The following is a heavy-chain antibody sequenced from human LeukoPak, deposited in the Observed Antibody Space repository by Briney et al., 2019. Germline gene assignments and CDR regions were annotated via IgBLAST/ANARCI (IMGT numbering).Heavy chain of an antibody. D-gene: IGHD6-19*01. CDR2: ISYDGSNK. V-gene: IGHV3-30*18. Sequence: PGGSLRLSCAASGFTFSSYGMHWVRQAPGKGLEWVAVISYDGSNKYYADSVKGRFTISRDNSKNTLHLQMNSLRAEDTAVYYCAKVEDSSGWVDYWGQGTLVTVSS. CDR3: AKVEDSSGWVDY. J-gene: IGHJ4*02. CDR1: GFTFSSYG.